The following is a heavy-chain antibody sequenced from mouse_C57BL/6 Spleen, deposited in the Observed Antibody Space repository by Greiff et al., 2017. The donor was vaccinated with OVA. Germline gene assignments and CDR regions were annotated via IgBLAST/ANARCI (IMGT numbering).Heavy chain of an antibody. V-gene: IGHV7-3*01. CDR2: IRNKANGYTT. CDR3: ASSIYDGYYGYAMDY. D-gene: IGHD2-3*01. J-gene: IGHJ4*01. Sequence: EVQVVESGGGLVQPGGSLSLSCAASGFTFTDYYMSWVRQPPGKALEWLGFIRNKANGYTTEYSASVKGRFTISRDNSQSILYLQMNALRAEDSATYYCASSIYDGYYGYAMDYWGQGTSVTVSS. CDR1: GFTFTDYY.